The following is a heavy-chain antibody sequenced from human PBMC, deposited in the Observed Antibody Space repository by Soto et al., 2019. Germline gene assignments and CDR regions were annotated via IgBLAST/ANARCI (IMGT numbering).Heavy chain of an antibody. CDR3: ARVGGLAARTFDY. J-gene: IGHJ4*02. D-gene: IGHD6-6*01. CDR1: GGSISDFY. Sequence: SETLSLTCSVSGGSISDFYWSWIRQPPGKGLEWIGYIYYSGSTNYNPSLKSRVTISVDTSKNQFSLNLRSMSPADTAVYYCARVGGLAARTFDYLGTGTRGTVSS. V-gene: IGHV4-59*01. CDR2: IYYSGST.